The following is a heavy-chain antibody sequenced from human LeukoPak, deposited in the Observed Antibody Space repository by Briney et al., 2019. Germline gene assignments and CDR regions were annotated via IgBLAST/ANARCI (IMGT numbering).Heavy chain of an antibody. Sequence: PSETLSLTCTVSGGSTSSYYWSWIRQPAGKGLEWIGRIYTSGSTNYNPSLKSRVTMSVDTSKNQFSLKLSSVTAADTAVYYCARGIYIGYSSSHFDYWGQGTLVTVSS. CDR3: ARGIYIGYSSSHFDY. CDR2: IYTSGST. CDR1: GGSTSSYY. J-gene: IGHJ4*02. D-gene: IGHD6-6*01. V-gene: IGHV4-4*07.